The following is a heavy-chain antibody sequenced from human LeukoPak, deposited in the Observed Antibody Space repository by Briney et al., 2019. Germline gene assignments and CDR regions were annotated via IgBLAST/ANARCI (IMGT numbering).Heavy chain of an antibody. J-gene: IGHJ4*02. CDR2: ISSSGSYI. Sequence: GGSLRLSCAASGFTFSTYSMNWVRQAPGKWLEWVSSISSSGSYIYYADSVKGRFTISRDNAKNSLYLQMNSLSAEDTAVYYCARPKGSLDDLECWGQGTLVTVSS. CDR1: GFTFSTYS. CDR3: ARPKGSLDDLEC. V-gene: IGHV3-21*01. D-gene: IGHD3-16*01.